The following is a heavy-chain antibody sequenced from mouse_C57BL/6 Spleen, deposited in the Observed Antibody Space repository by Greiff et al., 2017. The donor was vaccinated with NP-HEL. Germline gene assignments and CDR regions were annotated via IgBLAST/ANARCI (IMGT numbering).Heavy chain of an antibody. D-gene: IGHD2-2*01. Sequence: QVQLQQSGAELVRPGASVTLSCKASGYTFTDYEMHWVKQTPVHGLEWIGAIDPETGGTAYNQKFKGKAILTADKSSSTAYMELRSLTSEDSAVYYGTRREVTTFHWYFDVWGTGTTVTVSS. CDR1: GYTFTDYE. J-gene: IGHJ1*03. V-gene: IGHV1-15*01. CDR2: IDPETGGT. CDR3: TRREVTTFHWYFDV.